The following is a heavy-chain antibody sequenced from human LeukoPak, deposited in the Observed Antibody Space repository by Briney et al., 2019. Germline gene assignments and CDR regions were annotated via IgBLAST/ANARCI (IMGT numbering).Heavy chain of an antibody. D-gene: IGHD2-2*01. CDR1: GGSISSYY. J-gene: IGHJ5*02. Sequence: PSETLSLTCTVSGGSISSYYWSWIRQPPGKGLEWIGYIYYSGSTNYNPSLKSRVTISVDTSKNQFSLKLSSVTAADTAVYYRARVDCSSCSWSDPWGQGTLVTVSS. CDR3: ARVDCSSCSWSDP. V-gene: IGHV4-59*01. CDR2: IYYSGST.